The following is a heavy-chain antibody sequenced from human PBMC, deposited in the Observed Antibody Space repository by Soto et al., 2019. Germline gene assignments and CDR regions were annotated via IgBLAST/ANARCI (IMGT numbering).Heavy chain of an antibody. CDR1: GFTFSSHA. CDR2: ISGSDGST. J-gene: IGHJ4*02. Sequence: EVQLLESGGALVRPGGSLRLTCAASGFTFSSHAMNWIRQAPGEGLEWISAISGSDGSTYYADSVKGRFTISRDNSKNTLFLQMNSLGAEDTAVYYCAKATGYSSGWYDYWGQGTLVTVSS. V-gene: IGHV3-23*01. CDR3: AKATGYSSGWYDY. D-gene: IGHD6-19*01.